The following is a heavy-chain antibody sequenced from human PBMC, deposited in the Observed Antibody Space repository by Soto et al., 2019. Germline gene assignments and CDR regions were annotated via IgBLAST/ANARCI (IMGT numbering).Heavy chain of an antibody. CDR3: ARFDFWIQLGFDP. J-gene: IGHJ5*02. Sequence: GASVKVSCKASGYTFTSYYMHWVRQAPGQGLEWMGWISAYNGNTNYAQKLQGRVTMTTDTSTSTAYMELRSLRSDDTAVYYCARFDFWIQLGFDPWGQGTLVTVSS. CDR2: ISAYNGNT. V-gene: IGHV1-18*04. D-gene: IGHD3-3*01. CDR1: GYTFTSYY.